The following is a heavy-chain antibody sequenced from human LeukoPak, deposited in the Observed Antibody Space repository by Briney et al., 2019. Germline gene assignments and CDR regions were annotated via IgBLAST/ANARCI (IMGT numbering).Heavy chain of an antibody. D-gene: IGHD3-10*01. CDR2: ISAYNGNT. V-gene: IGHV1-18*04. J-gene: IGHJ6*04. Sequence: ASVKVSCKASGYTFTSYGISWVRRAPGQGLEWMGWISAYNGNTNYAQKLQGRVTMTTDTSTSTAYMELRSLRSDDTAVYYCARGGHVPYYYYGMDVWGKGTTVTVSS. CDR3: ARGGHVPYYYYGMDV. CDR1: GYTFTSYG.